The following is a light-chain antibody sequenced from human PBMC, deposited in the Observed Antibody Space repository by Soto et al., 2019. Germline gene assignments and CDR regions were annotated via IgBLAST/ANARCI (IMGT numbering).Light chain of an antibody. CDR1: SSDVGGHNF. CDR2: EVS. V-gene: IGLV2-14*01. Sequence: QSALTQPASVSGSPGQSITISCTGTSSDVGGHNFVSWYQQHPGKAPKLMISEVSNRPSGVSNRFSGSKSGNTASLTISGLQAEDEADYYCSSYTNSSTLVVFGGGTKLTVL. CDR3: SSYTNSSTLVV. J-gene: IGLJ2*01.